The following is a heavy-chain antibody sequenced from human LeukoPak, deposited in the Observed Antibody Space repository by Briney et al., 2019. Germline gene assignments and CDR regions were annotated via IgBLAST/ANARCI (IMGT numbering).Heavy chain of an antibody. D-gene: IGHD3-22*01. Sequence: SETLSLTCAVSGGSVSSGGYSWSWIRQPPGKGMEWIAYIYYTGNTYFNPSLKSRVTISVDTSKNQFSLKLSSVTAADTAVYYCAREILYDSTGYYLWGQGTVVTVSS. CDR2: IYYTGNT. CDR1: GGSVSSGGYS. V-gene: IGHV4-30-4*07. J-gene: IGHJ4*02. CDR3: AREILYDSTGYYL.